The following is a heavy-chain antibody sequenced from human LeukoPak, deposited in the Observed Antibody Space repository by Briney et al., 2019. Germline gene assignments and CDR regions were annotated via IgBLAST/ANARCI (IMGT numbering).Heavy chain of an antibody. V-gene: IGHV3-30*04. CDR3: ARDSGSYYFDY. CDR2: ISYDGSNK. D-gene: IGHD1-26*01. Sequence: GRSLRLSCAASGFTFSSYAMHWVRQAPGKGLEWVAVISYDGSNKYYADSVKGRFTISRDNSKNTLYLQMNSLRAEDTAVYYCARDSGSYYFDYWGQGTLVTVSS. CDR1: GFTFSSYA. J-gene: IGHJ4*02.